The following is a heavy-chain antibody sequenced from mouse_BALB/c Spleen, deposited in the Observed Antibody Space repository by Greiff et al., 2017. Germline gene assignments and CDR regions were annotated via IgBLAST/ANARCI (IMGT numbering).Heavy chain of an antibody. V-gene: IGHV1S34*01. D-gene: IGHD1-1*01. Sequence: LVKTGASVKISCKASGYSFTGYYMHWVKQSHGKSLEWIGYISCYNGATSYNQKFKGKATFTVDTSSSTAYMQFNSLTSEDSAVYYCASSGSSYWYFDVWGAGTTVTVSS. CDR1: GYSFTGYY. CDR3: ASSGSSYWYFDV. J-gene: IGHJ1*01. CDR2: ISCYNGAT.